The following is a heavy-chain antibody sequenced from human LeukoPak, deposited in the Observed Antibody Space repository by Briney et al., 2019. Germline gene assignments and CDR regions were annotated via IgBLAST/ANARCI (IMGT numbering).Heavy chain of an antibody. D-gene: IGHD3-16*02. Sequence: PSETLSLTYTVSGGSISRYYCSWIRQPPGKGLEWIGYIYDRGSTNYNPSLKSRVTLSVDTSKNQFSLNLNSVTAADTAMYYCAREDVWGNNRPKGHFDYWGQGTLVTVSS. J-gene: IGHJ4*02. CDR3: AREDVWGNNRPKGHFDY. CDR2: IYDRGST. CDR1: GGSISRYY. V-gene: IGHV4-59*01.